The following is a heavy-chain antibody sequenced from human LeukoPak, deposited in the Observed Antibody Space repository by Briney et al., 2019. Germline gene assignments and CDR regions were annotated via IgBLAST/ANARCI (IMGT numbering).Heavy chain of an antibody. D-gene: IGHD5-18*01. CDR3: ARGRRGYSYGMNWFDP. Sequence: PSETLSLTCAVYGGSFSGYYWSWIRQPPGKGLEWIGEINHSGSTNYNPSLKSRVTISVDTSKNQFSLKLSSVTAADTAVYYCARGRRGYSYGMNWFDPWGQGTLVTVSS. CDR2: INHSGST. V-gene: IGHV4-34*01. J-gene: IGHJ5*02. CDR1: GGSFSGYY.